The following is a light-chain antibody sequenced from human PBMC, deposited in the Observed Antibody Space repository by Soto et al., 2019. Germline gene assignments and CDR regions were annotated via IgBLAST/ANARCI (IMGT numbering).Light chain of an antibody. Sequence: QSALTQPASVSGSPGQSITISCTRSSSDVGGYTSVCWYQQHPGKAPKLMIYNDIYRPSGVSDRFSASKSDNTASLTISGLQTEDEADYYCSSHTSSSTYLFGTGTKLTVL. J-gene: IGLJ1*01. CDR2: NDI. V-gene: IGLV2-14*03. CDR1: SSDVGGYTS. CDR3: SSHTSSSTYL.